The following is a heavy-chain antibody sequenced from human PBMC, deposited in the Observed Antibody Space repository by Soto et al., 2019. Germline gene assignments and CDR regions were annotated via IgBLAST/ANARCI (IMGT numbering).Heavy chain of an antibody. CDR2: INTAKDNT. CDR3: ARGSSWSYFDY. V-gene: IGHV1-3*04. CDR1: GNTFTSYA. J-gene: IGHJ4*02. Sequence: QVPLVQSGAEVKKPGASVKVSCKASGNTFTSYAIHWVRQAPGQRLEWMGWINTAKDNTKYSQKFQGRVTITRDTSASIVYMELSSLRSEDTAVYYCARGSSWSYFDYWGQGTLVTVSS. D-gene: IGHD6-13*01.